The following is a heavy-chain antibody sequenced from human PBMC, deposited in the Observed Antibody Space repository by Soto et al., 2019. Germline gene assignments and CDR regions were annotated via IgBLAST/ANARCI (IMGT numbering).Heavy chain of an antibody. CDR2: IYYSGRT. V-gene: IGHV4-59*01. CDR3: ARAGYSSSWYSTRLLFAMDV. Sequence: SETLSLTCTVSGGSISSYYWSWIRQPPGKGLEWIGYIYYSGRTNYNPSLKSRVTISVDTSKNQFSLKLSSVTAADTAVYYCARAGYSSSWYSTRLLFAMDVWGQGTTVTVSS. CDR1: GGSISSYY. J-gene: IGHJ6*02. D-gene: IGHD6-13*01.